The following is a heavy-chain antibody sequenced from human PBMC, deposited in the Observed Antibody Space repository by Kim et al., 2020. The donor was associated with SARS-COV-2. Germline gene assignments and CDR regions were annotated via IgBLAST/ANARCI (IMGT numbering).Heavy chain of an antibody. J-gene: IGHJ5*02. Sequence: SRVTISVDTSKNQFSLKLSSVTAADTAVYYCARDKAGYSSGWSPGEWFDPWGQGTLVTVSS. D-gene: IGHD6-19*01. V-gene: IGHV4-59*01. CDR3: ARDKAGYSSGWSPGEWFDP.